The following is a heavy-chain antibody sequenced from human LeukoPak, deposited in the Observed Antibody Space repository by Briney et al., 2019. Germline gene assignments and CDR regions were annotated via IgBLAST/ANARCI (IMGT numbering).Heavy chain of an antibody. D-gene: IGHD1-26*01. CDR2: IIPIFGTA. J-gene: IGHJ4*02. Sequence: SVKVSCKASGYTCSSYGISWVRQAPGQGLEWMGGIIPIFGTANYAQKFQGRVTITADESTSTAYMELSSLRSEDTAVYYCARGEGASFDYWGQGTLVTVSS. CDR1: GYTCSSYG. CDR3: ARGEGASFDY. V-gene: IGHV1-69*13.